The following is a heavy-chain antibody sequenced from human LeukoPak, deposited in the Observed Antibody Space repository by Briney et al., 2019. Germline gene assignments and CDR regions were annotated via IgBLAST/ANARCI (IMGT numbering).Heavy chain of an antibody. CDR1: GFTFDDYA. V-gene: IGHV3-30*03. Sequence: GGSLRLSCAASGFTFDDYAMHWVRQAPGKGLEWVAVISYDGSNKYYADSVKGRFTISRDNSKNTLYLQMNSLRAEDTAVYYCALPGGSYYAPPIGYWGQGTLVTVSS. J-gene: IGHJ4*02. CDR3: ALPGGSYYAPPIGY. D-gene: IGHD1-26*01. CDR2: ISYDGSNK.